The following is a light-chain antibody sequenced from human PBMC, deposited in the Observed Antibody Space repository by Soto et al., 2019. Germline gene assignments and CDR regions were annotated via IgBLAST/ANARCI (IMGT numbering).Light chain of an antibody. CDR1: QSVSSK. CDR3: QQYNDWPPLT. J-gene: IGKJ4*01. V-gene: IGKV3-15*01. CDR2: GAS. Sequence: EIMMTQSPATLSVSPGERATLSCRASQSVSSKLAWYQQKPGQAPRLLIYGASTRATGTPARFSGSGSGTEFTLTISSLQSEDFAVYYCQQYNDWPPLTFGGGTKVEIK.